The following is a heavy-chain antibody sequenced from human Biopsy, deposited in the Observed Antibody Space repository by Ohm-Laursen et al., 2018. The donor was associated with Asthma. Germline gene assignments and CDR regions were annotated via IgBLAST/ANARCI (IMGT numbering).Heavy chain of an antibody. CDR3: ARTFHFWSPYHAEHYQL. Sequence: SLRLSCAASGFTFGDYWMSWVRQVPGKGLEWVANIKHDGTEKSHVDSLKGRFTISRDNAKNSLYLQMNGLRAEDTAVYYCARTFHFWSPYHAEHYQLWGQGTLVTVSS. J-gene: IGHJ1*01. V-gene: IGHV3-7*01. CDR2: IKHDGTEK. D-gene: IGHD3-3*02. CDR1: GFTFGDYW.